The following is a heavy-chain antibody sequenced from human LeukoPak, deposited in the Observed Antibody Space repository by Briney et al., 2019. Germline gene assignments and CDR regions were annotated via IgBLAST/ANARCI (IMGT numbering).Heavy chain of an antibody. CDR1: GDSVSSNSAA. D-gene: IGHD6-19*01. CDR2: TYYRSKQYN. J-gene: IGHJ4*02. V-gene: IGHV6-1*01. CDR3: ARAKGRSPLLDY. Sequence: SETLSLTCAISGDSVSSNSAAWNRITQSPARGLEGFVRTYYRSKQYNDYAVCVKIRIAINPDTSKNQFSLQLNPVPPEDTAVYYCARAKGRSPLLDYWGQGTLVTVSS.